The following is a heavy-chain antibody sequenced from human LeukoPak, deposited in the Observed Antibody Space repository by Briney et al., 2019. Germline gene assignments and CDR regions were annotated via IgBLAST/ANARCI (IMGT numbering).Heavy chain of an antibody. D-gene: IGHD4-23*01. CDR2: ISWNSGSI. CDR3: AKSSSHYGGAFDY. CDR1: GFTFDDYA. V-gene: IGHV3-9*03. J-gene: IGHJ4*02. Sequence: PGGSLRLSCAASGFTFDDYAMHWVRQAPGKGLEWVSDISWNSGSIGYADSVKGRFTISRDNAKNSLYLQMNSLRAEDMALYYCAKSSSHYGGAFDYWGQGTLVTVSS.